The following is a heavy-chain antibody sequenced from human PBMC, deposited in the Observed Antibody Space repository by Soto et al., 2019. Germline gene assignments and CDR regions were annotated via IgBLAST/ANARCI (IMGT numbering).Heavy chain of an antibody. CDR2: INPNSGGT. D-gene: IGHD6-13*01. CDR3: AREIAAAGNWWFDP. V-gene: IGHV1-2*02. Sequence: ASVKVSCKASGYTFTGYYMHWVRQAPGQGLEWMGWINPNSGGTNYAQKFQGRVTMTRDTSISTAYMELSRLRSDDTAVYYCAREIAAAGNWWFDPWGQGTPVTVSS. J-gene: IGHJ5*02. CDR1: GYTFTGYY.